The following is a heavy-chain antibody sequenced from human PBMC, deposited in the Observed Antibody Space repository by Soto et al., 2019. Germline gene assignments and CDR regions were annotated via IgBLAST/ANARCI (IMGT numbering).Heavy chain of an antibody. CDR3: ARGRRDIVVVPAARIAYYYYMDV. V-gene: IGHV4-34*01. Sequence: QVQLQQWGAGLLKPSETLSLTCAVYGGSFSGYYWSWIRQPPGKGLEWIGEINHSGSTNYNPSLKSRVTLSVDTSKNQFSLKLSSVTAADTAVYYCARGRRDIVVVPAARIAYYYYMDVWGKGTTVTVSS. CDR2: INHSGST. CDR1: GGSFSGYY. J-gene: IGHJ6*03. D-gene: IGHD2-2*01.